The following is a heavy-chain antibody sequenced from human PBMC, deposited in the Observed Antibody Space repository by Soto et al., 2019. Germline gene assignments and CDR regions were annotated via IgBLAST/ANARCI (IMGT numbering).Heavy chain of an antibody. J-gene: IGHJ4*02. D-gene: IGHD3-22*01. CDR3: GRDYYYDRSGYSPLDY. Sequence: PXGSLRLSCAASGFTFNSYSMNWVRQAPGKGLEWVSSISGSGSYISYADSVKGRFTISRDNTKNSLDLQMNSLRAEDTAVYYCGRDYYYDRSGYSPLDYWGQGTLVTVSS. CDR2: ISGSGSYI. V-gene: IGHV3-21*01. CDR1: GFTFNSYS.